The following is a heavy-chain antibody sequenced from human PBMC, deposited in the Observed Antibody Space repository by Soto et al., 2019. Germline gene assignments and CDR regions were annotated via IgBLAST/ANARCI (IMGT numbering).Heavy chain of an antibody. V-gene: IGHV1-58*01. Sequence: SVKVSCKASGFTFTRSAVQWVLQARVQLLEWIGWIVVGSGNTNYAQKFQERVTITRDMSTSTAYMELNSLRAGDTAVYYCARVGPYGSGRYGMDVWGQGTTVTVSS. CDR2: IVVGSGNT. J-gene: IGHJ6*02. D-gene: IGHD3-10*01. CDR1: GFTFTRSA. CDR3: ARVGPYGSGRYGMDV.